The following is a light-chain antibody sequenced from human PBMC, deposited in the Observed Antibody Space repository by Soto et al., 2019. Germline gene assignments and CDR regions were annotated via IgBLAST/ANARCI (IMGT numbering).Light chain of an antibody. J-gene: IGLJ2*01. CDR1: SSDVGGYNY. CDR2: DVS. Sequence: QSVLTQPRPVSGSPGQSVTISCTGTSSDVGGYNYVSWYQQHPGKAPKLMIYDVSKRPSGVPDRFSGSKSGNTASLTISGLQAEDEADYYCCSYAGSYTSHVVFGGGTKLTVL. V-gene: IGLV2-11*01. CDR3: CSYAGSYTSHVV.